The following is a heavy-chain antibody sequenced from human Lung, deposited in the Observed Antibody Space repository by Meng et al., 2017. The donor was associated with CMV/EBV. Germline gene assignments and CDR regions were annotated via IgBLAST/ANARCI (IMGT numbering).Heavy chain of an antibody. Sequence: GGSLRLXCEASGFSFSIYGMHWVRQAPGKGLEWVALISNDGSNEYYADSVEGRFTISRDNSKNTLYLQMNSLRTEDTAVYYCATVISSYSSTWEYNLYYAYYGMDDWGQGNXV. D-gene: IGHD6-13*01. J-gene: IGHJ6*01. V-gene: IGHV3-30-3*01. CDR2: ISNDGSNE. CDR1: GFSFSIYG. CDR3: ATVISSYSSTWEYNLYYAYYGMDD.